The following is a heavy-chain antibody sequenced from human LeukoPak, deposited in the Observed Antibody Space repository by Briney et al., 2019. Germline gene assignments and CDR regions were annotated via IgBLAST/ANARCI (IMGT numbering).Heavy chain of an antibody. CDR1: GGSISSSSYY. CDR2: IYYSGST. CDR3: AREGDKYANWFDT. D-gene: IGHD2-8*01. Sequence: KASETLSLTCTVSGGSISSSSYYWSWIRQPPGKGLEWMGYIYYSGSTNYNPSLKSRVTISVDTSKNQFSLKLSSVTAADTAMYYCAREGDKYANWFDTWGQGTLVTVSS. J-gene: IGHJ5*02. V-gene: IGHV4-61*01.